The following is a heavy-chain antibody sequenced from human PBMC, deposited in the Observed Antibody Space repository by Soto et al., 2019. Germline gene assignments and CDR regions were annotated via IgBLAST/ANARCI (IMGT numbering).Heavy chain of an antibody. Sequence: KPSETLSLTCTVSGASISGFYWSWIRKSAGKGLEWIGRIYATGPTDYNPSLKSRVMMSVDTSKKQFSLKLRSVTAADTAVYYCVRDGTKTLRDWFDPWGQGSSVTVSS. CDR1: GASISGFY. V-gene: IGHV4-4*07. D-gene: IGHD1-1*01. CDR3: VRDGTKTLRDWFDP. CDR2: IYATGPT. J-gene: IGHJ5*02.